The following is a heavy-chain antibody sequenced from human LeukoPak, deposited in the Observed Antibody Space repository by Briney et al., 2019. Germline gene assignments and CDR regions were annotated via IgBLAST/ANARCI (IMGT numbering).Heavy chain of an antibody. J-gene: IGHJ4*02. V-gene: IGHV4-61*02. Sequence: TSQTLSLTCTVSGGSISSNNYYWNWIRQPAGKGLEWIGRIYTSGSTSGSTNYNPSLKSRVTISVDTSKNQFSLKLSSVTAADTAVYYCARDLPDWEYYYDSSGRESYYFDYWGQGTLVTVSS. CDR1: GGSISSNNYY. CDR3: ARDLPDWEYYYDSSGRESYYFDY. CDR2: IYTSGSTSGST. D-gene: IGHD3-22*01.